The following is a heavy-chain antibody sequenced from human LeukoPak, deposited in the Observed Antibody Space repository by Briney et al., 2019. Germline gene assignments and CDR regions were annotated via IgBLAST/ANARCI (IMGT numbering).Heavy chain of an antibody. CDR2: ISTSSSPI. V-gene: IGHV3-48*04. CDR3: ARGYGSGSSSDY. D-gene: IGHD3-10*01. Sequence: GGSLRLSCAASGFTFSSYSMNWVRQAPGKGLEWVSYISTSSSPIYYADSVKGRFTISRDDAKNSLYLQMNSLRAEDTAVYYCARGYGSGSSSDYWGQGTLVTVSS. J-gene: IGHJ4*02. CDR1: GFTFSSYS.